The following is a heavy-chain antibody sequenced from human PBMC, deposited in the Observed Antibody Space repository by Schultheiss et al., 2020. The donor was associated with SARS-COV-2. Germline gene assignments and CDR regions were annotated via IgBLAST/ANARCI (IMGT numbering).Heavy chain of an antibody. CDR3: ARELIHCSSTRCLRSFDY. CDR1: GFTFSGYW. V-gene: IGHV3-74*01. D-gene: IGHD2-2*01. J-gene: IGHJ4*02. CDR2: FNSDVSST. Sequence: GGSLRLSCAASGFTFSGYWMHWVRQAPGKGLVWVSRFNSDVSSTRYADSVKGRFTISTDNAKNTLYLQMNSLRAEDTAVYYCARELIHCSSTRCLRSFDYWGRGTLVTVSS.